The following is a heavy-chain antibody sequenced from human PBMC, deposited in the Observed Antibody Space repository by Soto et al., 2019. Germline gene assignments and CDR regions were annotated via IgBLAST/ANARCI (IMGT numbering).Heavy chain of an antibody. CDR2: IYSGGAT. CDR1: GFTVSRNY. D-gene: IGHD4-17*01. V-gene: IGHV3-66*01. CDR3: ARAPLYGGNSV. Sequence: EVQLVESGGGLVQPGGSLRLSCAASGFTVSRNYMTWVRQAAGKGLEWVSVIYSGGATYYADSVKGRFTISRDNSKNTLYLQMNNLRAEDTAVYYCARAPLYGGNSVWGQGTVVTVSS. J-gene: IGHJ4*02.